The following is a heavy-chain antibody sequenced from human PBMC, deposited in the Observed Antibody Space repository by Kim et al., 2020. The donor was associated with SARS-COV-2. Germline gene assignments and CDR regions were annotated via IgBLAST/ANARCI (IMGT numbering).Heavy chain of an antibody. J-gene: IGHJ6*02. CDR2: IYFSGST. Sequence: SETLSLTCTVSGGSISNYYWSWIRQPPGKGLEWIGYIYFSGSTNYNPSLKSRVTISVDTPKNQISLKLNSVIAADTAMYYCAREGTMVRGRDYYPMDVWGQGTTVTVSS. D-gene: IGHD3-10*01. CDR3: AREGTMVRGRDYYPMDV. CDR1: GGSISNYY. V-gene: IGHV4-59*01.